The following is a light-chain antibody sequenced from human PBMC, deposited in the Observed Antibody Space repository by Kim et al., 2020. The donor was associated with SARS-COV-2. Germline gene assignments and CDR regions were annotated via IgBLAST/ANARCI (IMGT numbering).Light chain of an antibody. J-gene: IGKJ5*01. CDR2: GAS. CDR3: LQHHAYPIT. Sequence: ASVGDRVTITCRASQDIRNDLGWYQQNPGRAPKRLIYGASSLQSGVPSRFSGIGSGTELTLTISSLQPEDFATYFCLQHHAYPITFGQGTRLEIK. CDR1: QDIRND. V-gene: IGKV1-17*01.